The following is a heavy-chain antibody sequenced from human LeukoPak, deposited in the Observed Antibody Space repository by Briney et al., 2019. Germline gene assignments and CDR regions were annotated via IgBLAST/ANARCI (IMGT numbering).Heavy chain of an antibody. CDR3: ARREAARPFFDY. Sequence: SETMSLTCAVSGGSISSSNWWSWVRQPPGKGLEWIGEIYHSGSTNYNPSLKSRVTISVDKSKNQFSLKLSSVTAADTAVYYCARREAARPFFDYWGQGTLVTVSS. CDR2: IYHSGST. D-gene: IGHD6-6*01. V-gene: IGHV4-4*02. CDR1: GGSISSSNW. J-gene: IGHJ4*02.